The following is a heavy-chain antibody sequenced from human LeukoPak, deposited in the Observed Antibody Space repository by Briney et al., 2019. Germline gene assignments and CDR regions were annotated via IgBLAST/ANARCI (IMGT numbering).Heavy chain of an antibody. CDR2: IYPGESDT. J-gene: IGHJ4*02. V-gene: IGHV5-51*01. D-gene: IGHD6-19*01. CDR3: ARHKPVAGTDY. Sequence: GESLKISCKGSGYKLISYWIGWVRQMPGKGLEWMGIIYPGESDTRYSPSFQGQVTISADKSISTAYLQWSSLKASDTAMYYCARHKPVAGTDYWGQGTLVTVSS. CDR1: GYKLISYW.